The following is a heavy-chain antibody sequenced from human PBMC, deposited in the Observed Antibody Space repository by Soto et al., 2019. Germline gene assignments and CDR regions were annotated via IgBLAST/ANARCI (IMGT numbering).Heavy chain of an antibody. CDR2: MSYDGSNE. CDR1: GFTFSHYA. V-gene: IGHV3-30*18. Sequence: QVQLVESGGGVVQPGRSLRLSCAASGFTFSHYAMHWVRQAPGKGLEWVALMSYDGSNEYYADSVKGRFTLSRDNSKNPLYLQMNSLRAEDTAVYYCAKDGSHNFDYWGQGTLVTVSS. D-gene: IGHD1-26*01. J-gene: IGHJ4*02. CDR3: AKDGSHNFDY.